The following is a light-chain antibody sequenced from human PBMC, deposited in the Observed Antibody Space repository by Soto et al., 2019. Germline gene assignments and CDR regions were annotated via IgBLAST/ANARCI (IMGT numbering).Light chain of an antibody. Sequence: QSVLTQPASVSGSPGQSITISCTGTSSDVGGYNYVSWYQQHPGKAPKLMIYEVSNRPSGVSNRFSGSKSGNTASLTISGLQAEDEADYYCSSYTSSSNDVFGTGTQLTVL. CDR3: SSYTSSSNDV. CDR1: SSDVGGYNY. CDR2: EVS. J-gene: IGLJ1*01. V-gene: IGLV2-14*01.